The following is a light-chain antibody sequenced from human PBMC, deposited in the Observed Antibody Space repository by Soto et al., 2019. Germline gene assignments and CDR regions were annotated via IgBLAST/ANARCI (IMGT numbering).Light chain of an antibody. CDR2: AAS. CDR3: QQTYSAPLT. CDR1: QSVSTF. V-gene: IGKV1-39*01. Sequence: DIQMTQSPSSLSASVGDRVTITCRASQSVSTFLDWYQQKPGQAHKLLIAAASTLQSGVPSRFSGSGSGTDFTLTISSLQPEDFATYYCQQTYSAPLTFGWGTRVEIK. J-gene: IGKJ4*01.